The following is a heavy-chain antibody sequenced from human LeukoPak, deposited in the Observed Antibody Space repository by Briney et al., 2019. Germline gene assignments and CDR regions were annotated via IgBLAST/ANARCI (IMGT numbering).Heavy chain of an antibody. CDR2: TYYSGST. CDR3: ALSGAGAYYYGMDV. CDR1: GGSFSGYY. J-gene: IGHJ6*02. Sequence: SETLSLTCAVYGGSFSGYYWSWIRQPPGKGLEWIGYTYYSGSTNYNPSLKSRVTISVDTSKNQFSLKLSSVTAADTAVYYCALSGAGAYYYGMDVWGQGTTVTVSS. V-gene: IGHV4-59*01. D-gene: IGHD3-10*01.